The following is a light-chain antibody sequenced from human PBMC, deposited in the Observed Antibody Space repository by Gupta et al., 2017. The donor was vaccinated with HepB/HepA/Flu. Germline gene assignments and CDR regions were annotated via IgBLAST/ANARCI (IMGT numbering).Light chain of an antibody. V-gene: IGKV1-39*01. Sequence: IQMTQSPSSLSASVGDRVTITCRASQSFTKYLNWYQQRPGTAPRLLIFAASSLQSRVPSRFSGCGSGTDFTLTISSLQPEDSATYYCQQSYTTPYTFGQGTKVEIK. CDR2: AAS. CDR1: QSFTKY. CDR3: QQSYTTPYT. J-gene: IGKJ2*01.